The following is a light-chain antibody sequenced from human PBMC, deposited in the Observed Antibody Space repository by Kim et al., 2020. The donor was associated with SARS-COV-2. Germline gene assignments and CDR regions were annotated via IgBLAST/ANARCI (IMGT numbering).Light chain of an antibody. V-gene: IGKV1-9*01. Sequence: AAVGDRGTITCRASQGINSYLAWYQQKPGKAPKLLIYAAFTLQSGVPSRFSGSGSGADFTLTIDSLQPDDFATYYCQQFKSYPLTFGGGTKVDIK. CDR2: AAF. J-gene: IGKJ4*01. CDR3: QQFKSYPLT. CDR1: QGINSY.